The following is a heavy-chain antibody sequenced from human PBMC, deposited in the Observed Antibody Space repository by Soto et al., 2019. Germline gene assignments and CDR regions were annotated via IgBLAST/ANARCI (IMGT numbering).Heavy chain of an antibody. CDR2: ISAYNGNT. Sequence: QVQLVQSGAEVKKPGASVKVSCKASGYTFTSYGISWVRQAPGQGLEWMGWISAYNGNTNYAQKLQGRVTMTTDTSTSTGYMELRSLRSDDTAVYYCARDPAREYCSSTSCLMFAPWGQGTLVTVSS. V-gene: IGHV1-18*01. D-gene: IGHD2-2*01. J-gene: IGHJ5*02. CDR1: GYTFTSYG. CDR3: ARDPAREYCSSTSCLMFAP.